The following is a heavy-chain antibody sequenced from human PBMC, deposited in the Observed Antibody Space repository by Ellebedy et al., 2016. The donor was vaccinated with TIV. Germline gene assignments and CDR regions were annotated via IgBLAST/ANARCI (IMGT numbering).Heavy chain of an antibody. Sequence: GESLKISXAASGFIFSSYALTWVRQAPGKGLEWVSTLRGDYGSTYYADSVKGRFTISRDNSKNTLYLQMNSLRAEDTAVYYCAKETMVRGEIFYYYGMDVWGQGTTVTVSS. D-gene: IGHD3-10*01. J-gene: IGHJ6*02. V-gene: IGHV3-23*01. CDR1: GFIFSSYA. CDR2: LRGDYGST. CDR3: AKETMVRGEIFYYYGMDV.